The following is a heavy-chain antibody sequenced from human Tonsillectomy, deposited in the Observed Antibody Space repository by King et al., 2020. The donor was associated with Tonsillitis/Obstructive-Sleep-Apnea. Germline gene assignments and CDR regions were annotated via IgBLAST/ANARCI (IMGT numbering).Heavy chain of an antibody. Sequence: VQLVQSGAEVKKPGASVKVSCKASGSTFTSYGISWVRQAPGQGLEWMGWISGYNGNTNYAQKPQGRVTMTTDTSTSTAYMELRSLRSDDTAVYYCARDVQWELLVWYFDLWGRGTLVTVSS. D-gene: IGHD1-26*01. CDR1: GSTFTSYG. CDR2: ISGYNGNT. J-gene: IGHJ2*01. V-gene: IGHV1-18*01. CDR3: ARDVQWELLVWYFDL.